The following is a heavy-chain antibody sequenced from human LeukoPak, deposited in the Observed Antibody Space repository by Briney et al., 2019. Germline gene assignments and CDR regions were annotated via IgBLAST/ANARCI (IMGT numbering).Heavy chain of an antibody. CDR2: IKPDGSEE. Sequence: GGSLRLSCAASGFIFGTNWMSWVRQAPGKGLEWVANIKPDGSEEHYVDAVRGRFTISRDDAKNSLYLQMNSLRAEDTAVYYCAREGYGSGLAYFDYWGQGTLVTVSS. D-gene: IGHD3-10*01. CDR1: GFIFGTNW. V-gene: IGHV3-7*03. CDR3: AREGYGSGLAYFDY. J-gene: IGHJ4*02.